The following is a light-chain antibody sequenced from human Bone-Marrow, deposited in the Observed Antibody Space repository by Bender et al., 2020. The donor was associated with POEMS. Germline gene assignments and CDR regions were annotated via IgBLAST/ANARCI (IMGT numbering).Light chain of an antibody. J-gene: IGLJ3*02. V-gene: IGLV3-1*01. CDR1: KLGDKF. CDR2: QDT. CDR3: QAWDRNTVV. Sequence: SYDLTQPPSVSVSPGQTATITCSGDKLGDKFVSWYQHKAGQSPLLVVYQDTKRHSGIPERFSGSNSGNTATLTLSETQTIDEADYYCQAWDRNTVVFGGGTKLTVL.